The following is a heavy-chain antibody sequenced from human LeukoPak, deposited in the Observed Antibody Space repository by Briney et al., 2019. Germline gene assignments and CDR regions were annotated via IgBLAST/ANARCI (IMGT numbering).Heavy chain of an antibody. CDR1: GYSISSGYY. CDR3: ARNNIAVAGTNWYFDL. Sequence: SETLSLTCTVSGYSISSGYYWGWIRQPPGKGLEWIGSIYHSGSTYYNPSLKSRVTISVDTSKNQFSLKLSSVTAADTAVYYCARNNIAVAGTNWYFDLWGRGTLVTVSS. V-gene: IGHV4-38-2*02. D-gene: IGHD6-19*01. CDR2: IYHSGST. J-gene: IGHJ2*01.